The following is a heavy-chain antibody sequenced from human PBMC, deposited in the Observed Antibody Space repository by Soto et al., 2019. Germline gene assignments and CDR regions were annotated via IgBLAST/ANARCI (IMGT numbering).Heavy chain of an antibody. CDR1: GFTFSTYG. D-gene: IGHD2-8*01. J-gene: IGHJ4*02. V-gene: IGHV3-33*01. CDR3: ARTSEMAPYYFDY. CDR2: IWYDGTNK. Sequence: GGSLRLSCAASGFTFSTYGMHWVRQAPGKGLEWVAVIWYDGTNKFYADSVKGRFTISRDNSKNTLYLQMNSLRAEDTAVYYCARTSEMAPYYFDYWGQGTLVTSPQ.